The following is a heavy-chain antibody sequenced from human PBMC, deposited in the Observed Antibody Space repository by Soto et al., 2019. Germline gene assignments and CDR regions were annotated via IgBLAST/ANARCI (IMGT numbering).Heavy chain of an antibody. D-gene: IGHD6-13*01. J-gene: IGHJ3*02. CDR1: GFTFSSYG. CDR2: ISYDGSNK. Sequence: GGSLRLSCAASGFTFSSYGMHWVRQAPGKGLEWVAVISYDGSNKYYADSVKGRFTISRDNSKNTLYLQMNSLRAEDTAVYYCAKDSAIAAAGTGDAFDIWGQGTMVTVSS. V-gene: IGHV3-30*18. CDR3: AKDSAIAAAGTGDAFDI.